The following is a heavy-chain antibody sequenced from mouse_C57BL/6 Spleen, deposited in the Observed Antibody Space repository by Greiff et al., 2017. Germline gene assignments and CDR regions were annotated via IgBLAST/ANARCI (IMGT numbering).Heavy chain of an antibody. V-gene: IGHV1-62-2*01. Sequence: QVQLQQSGAELVKPGASVQLSCRAPGYTFTEYTLHWVTPRSGQGLEWIGWFYSGSGRYNENEKVKGKATLTADKDYSTVYMELSRLTSEDSAVYFCARHEDRDGYCDYWGQGTTLTVSS. D-gene: IGHD2-3*01. CDR3: ARHEDRDGYCDY. CDR1: GYTFTEYT. CDR2: FYSGSGRY. J-gene: IGHJ2*01.